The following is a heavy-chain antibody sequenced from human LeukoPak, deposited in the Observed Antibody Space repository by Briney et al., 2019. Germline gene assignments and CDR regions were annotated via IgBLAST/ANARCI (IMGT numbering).Heavy chain of an antibody. CDR1: GFIFSNYA. D-gene: IGHD3-9*01. Sequence: PGGSLRLSCAASGFIFSNYAMSWVRQAPGKGLEWVSAIVGRGSSTYYADSVKGRFTISRDNPKNTLYLQLNRLRAEDTAVYYCAKWGDYDILTGYYDSDYWGQGTLVTVSS. CDR3: AKWGDYDILTGYYDSDY. CDR2: IVGRGSST. J-gene: IGHJ4*02. V-gene: IGHV3-23*01.